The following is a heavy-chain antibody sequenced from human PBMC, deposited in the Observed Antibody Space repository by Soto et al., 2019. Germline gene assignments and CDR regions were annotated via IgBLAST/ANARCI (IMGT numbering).Heavy chain of an antibody. D-gene: IGHD2-15*01. CDR3: ARESIRKEIAATPAVGYYYYYYMDV. CDR2: IYYSGST. J-gene: IGHJ6*03. CDR1: GGSISSSYY. V-gene: IGHV4-61*01. Sequence: SETQSLTCTVSGGSISSSYYWSWIRQPPGKGLEWIGYIYYSGSTNYNPSLKRRVTISVDTSKNQFSLKLSSVTAADTAVYYCARESIRKEIAATPAVGYYYYYYMDVWGKGTTVTVSS.